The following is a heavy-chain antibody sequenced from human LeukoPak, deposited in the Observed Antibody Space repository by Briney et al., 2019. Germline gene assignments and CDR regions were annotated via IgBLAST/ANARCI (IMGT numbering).Heavy chain of an antibody. V-gene: IGHV3-33*01. CDR3: ARAVAVETSFDY. D-gene: IGHD6-19*01. J-gene: IGHJ4*02. Sequence: PGRSLRLSCAASVFTFSSYGMHWVRQAPGKGREWVAVIWYDGSNKYYADSVKGRFTISRDNSKNTLYLQMNSLRAEDTAVYYCARAVAVETSFDYWGQGTLVTVSS. CDR2: IWYDGSNK. CDR1: VFTFSSYG.